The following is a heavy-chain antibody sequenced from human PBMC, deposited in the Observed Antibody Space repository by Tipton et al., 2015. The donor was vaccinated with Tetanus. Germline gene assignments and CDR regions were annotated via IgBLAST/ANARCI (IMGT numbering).Heavy chain of an antibody. CDR2: IYQTDST. D-gene: IGHD5-12*01. Sequence: GLVKPSETLSLTCTVSGGLITTGGYSWGWIRQPPGQGLEWLGYIYQTDSTYYNPSVRSRLTLSLQRSKNQVSLKLSSVTAADTAVYYCVRGRGLGAYSFGFEYWGQGALVTVSS. J-gene: IGHJ4*02. CDR1: GGLITTGGYS. CDR3: VRGRGLGAYSFGFEY. V-gene: IGHV4-30-2*01.